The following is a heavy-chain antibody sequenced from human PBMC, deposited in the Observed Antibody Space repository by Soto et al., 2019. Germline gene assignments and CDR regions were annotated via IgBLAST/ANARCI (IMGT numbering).Heavy chain of an antibody. CDR3: ASEQQVRWFDP. Sequence: QVQLVQSGAEVKKPGASVKVSCKASGYTFISYDINWVRQATGQGLEWMGWMNPNSGNTGYAQKFKGRVTMPRNTSRSTAYMELSSLRSEDTAIYYCASEQQVRWFDPWGQGTLVTVSS. D-gene: IGHD6-13*01. J-gene: IGHJ5*02. V-gene: IGHV1-8*01. CDR1: GYTFISYD. CDR2: MNPNSGNT.